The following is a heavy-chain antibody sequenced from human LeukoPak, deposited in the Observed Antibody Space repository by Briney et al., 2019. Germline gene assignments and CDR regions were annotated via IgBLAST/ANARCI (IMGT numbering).Heavy chain of an antibody. J-gene: IGHJ4*02. CDR3: ARGPRLFSWQHAFDY. Sequence: GASVKVSCKASGGTFSSYAISWVRQAPGQGLEWMGIINPSGGSTDYAQKFQGRVTMTRDTSTTTVYMELSSLRSEDTAVYYCARGPRLFSWQHAFDYWGQGTLVTVSS. V-gene: IGHV1-46*01. D-gene: IGHD6-13*01. CDR1: GGTFSSYA. CDR2: INPSGGST.